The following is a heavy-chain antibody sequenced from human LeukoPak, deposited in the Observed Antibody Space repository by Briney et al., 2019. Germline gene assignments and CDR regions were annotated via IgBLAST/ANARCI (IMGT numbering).Heavy chain of an antibody. CDR1: GFTFSSYG. D-gene: IGHD6-25*01. CDR2: IRYDGSNK. Sequence: GGSLRLSCAASGFTFSSYGMHWVRQAPGKGLEWVAFIRYDGSNKYYADSVKGRFTISRDNSKNTLYLQMNSLRAEDTAVYYCAKDFISGPNAFDIWGQGTMVTVSS. J-gene: IGHJ3*02. V-gene: IGHV3-30*02. CDR3: AKDFISGPNAFDI.